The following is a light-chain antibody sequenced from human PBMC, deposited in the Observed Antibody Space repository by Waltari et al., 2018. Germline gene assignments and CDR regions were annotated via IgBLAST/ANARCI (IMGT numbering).Light chain of an antibody. CDR1: SRDLDFYHY. CDR2: DVT. Sequence: QSALTQPASVSGSPGQSITISCTGASRDLDFYHYLCWYQQHPGKAPKLIIYDVTNRPSGVSTRFSGSKSGTTASLTISGLRAEDEAEYYCTLKRGSNTVVFGGGTKLTVL. J-gene: IGLJ2*01. V-gene: IGLV2-14*01. CDR3: TLKRGSNTVV.